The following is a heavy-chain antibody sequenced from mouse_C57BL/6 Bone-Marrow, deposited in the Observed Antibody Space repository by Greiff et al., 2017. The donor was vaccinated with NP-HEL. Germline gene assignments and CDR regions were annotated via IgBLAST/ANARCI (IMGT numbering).Heavy chain of an antibody. CDR3: TDVYGSSPMDY. CDR2: ISLNSDNYAT. Sequence: EVQLEESGGGLVQPGGSMKLSCVASGFTFSNYWMNWVRQSPEQGLEWVAQISLNSDNYATHYAESVKGRFTISRDDSKSSVYLQMNNLRAEDTGIYYCTDVYGSSPMDYWGQGTSVTVSS. J-gene: IGHJ4*01. V-gene: IGHV6-3*01. CDR1: GFTFSNYW. D-gene: IGHD1-1*01.